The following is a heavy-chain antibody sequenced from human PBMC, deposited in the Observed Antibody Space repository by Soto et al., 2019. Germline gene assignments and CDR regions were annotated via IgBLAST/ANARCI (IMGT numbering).Heavy chain of an antibody. CDR2: IIPILGIA. Sequence: ASVKVSCKASGGTFSSYTISWVRQAPGQGLEWMGRIIPILGIANYAQKFQGRVTITADKSTSTAYMELSSLRSEDTAVYYCARDHCSSTSCYRSIAAAGTDDYWGQGTLVTVSS. CDR3: ARDHCSSTSCYRSIAAAGTDDY. V-gene: IGHV1-69*04. D-gene: IGHD2-2*01. J-gene: IGHJ4*02. CDR1: GGTFSSYT.